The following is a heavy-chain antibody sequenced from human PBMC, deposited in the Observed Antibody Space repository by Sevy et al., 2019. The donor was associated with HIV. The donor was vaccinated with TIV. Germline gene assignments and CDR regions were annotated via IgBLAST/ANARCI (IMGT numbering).Heavy chain of an antibody. D-gene: IGHD3-3*01. CDR2: INPNSGGT. V-gene: IGHV1-2*02. J-gene: IGHJ1*01. CDR3: ARVEITIFGVVNEYFQH. CDR1: GYTFTGYY. Sequence: ASVKVTGKASGYTFTGYYMHWVRQAPGQGLEWMGCINPNSGGTNYAQKFQGRVTMTRDTSISTAYMELSRLRSDDTAVYYCARVEITIFGVVNEYFQHWGQGTLVTVSS.